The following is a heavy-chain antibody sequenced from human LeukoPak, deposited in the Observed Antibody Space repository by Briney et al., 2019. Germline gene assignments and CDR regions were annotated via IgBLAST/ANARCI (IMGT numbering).Heavy chain of an antibody. Sequence: ASVKVSCKASGYTFTSYGISWVRQAPGQGLEWMGWISAYNGNTNYAQKFQGRVTITADKSTSTAYMELSSLRSEDTAVYYCARGHFDYVWGSYRHYYFDYWGQGTLVTVSS. J-gene: IGHJ4*02. CDR2: ISAYNGNT. D-gene: IGHD3-16*02. CDR3: ARGHFDYVWGSYRHYYFDY. V-gene: IGHV1-18*01. CDR1: GYTFTSYG.